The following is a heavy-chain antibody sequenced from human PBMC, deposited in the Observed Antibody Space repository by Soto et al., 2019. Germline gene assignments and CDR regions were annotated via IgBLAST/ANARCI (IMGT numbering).Heavy chain of an antibody. CDR3: ARERDFVLDDGYYYYRGMDV. J-gene: IGHJ6*02. D-gene: IGHD1-1*01. V-gene: IGHV1-69*01. Sequence: QVQLVQSGAEVKKPGSSVKVSCKASGGTFSGYAISWVRQAPGQGLEWMGGIIPICGTANYAQKLQGRVTITADESTSTVYMELSRLRSEDTAIYNCARERDFVLDDGYYYYRGMDVWGQGTTVTVSS. CDR1: GGTFSGYA. CDR2: IIPICGTA.